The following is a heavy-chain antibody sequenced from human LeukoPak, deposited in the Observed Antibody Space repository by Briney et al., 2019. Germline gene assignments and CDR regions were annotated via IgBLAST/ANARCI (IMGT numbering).Heavy chain of an antibody. J-gene: IGHJ4*02. Sequence: SETLSLTCSVSGASINSHYWNWIRQSPGKGLVWIGYVFNGGSTNYNPSLKSRVTMSLDTSRDQFSLRLTSVTAADTAIYYCASRPAGTTWYGVFDYWSQGTLVTVSS. V-gene: IGHV4-59*11. CDR1: GASINSHY. D-gene: IGHD6-13*01. CDR3: ASRPAGTTWYGVFDY. CDR2: VFNGGST.